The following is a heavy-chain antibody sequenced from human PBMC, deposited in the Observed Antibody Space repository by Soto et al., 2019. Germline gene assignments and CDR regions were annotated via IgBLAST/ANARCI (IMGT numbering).Heavy chain of an antibody. D-gene: IGHD6-19*01. V-gene: IGHV3-33*01. J-gene: IGHJ4*02. Sequence: GGSLRLSCAASGFTFSSYGMHWVRQAPGKGLEWVAVIWYDGSNKYYADSVKGRFTISRDNSKNTLYLQMSSLRAEDTAVYYCARAIAVAGPVSYFDYWGQGTLVTVSS. CDR1: GFTFSSYG. CDR2: IWYDGSNK. CDR3: ARAIAVAGPVSYFDY.